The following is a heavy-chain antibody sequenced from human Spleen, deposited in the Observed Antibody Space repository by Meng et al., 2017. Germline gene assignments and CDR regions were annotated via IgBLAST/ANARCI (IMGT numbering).Heavy chain of an antibody. J-gene: IGHJ5*02. CDR2: INHSGST. V-gene: IGHV4-34*01. D-gene: IGHD4-17*01. CDR1: GGSFSDYY. CDR3: ARINPDYGQNWFGP. Sequence: QVQLQRWGAGLLKPSETLSLTCVVSGGSFSDYYWSWIRQPPGKGLEWIGEINHSGSTNYNPSLESRATISVDTSQNNLSLKLSSVTAADTAVYYCARINPDYGQNWFGPWGPGSLVTVSS.